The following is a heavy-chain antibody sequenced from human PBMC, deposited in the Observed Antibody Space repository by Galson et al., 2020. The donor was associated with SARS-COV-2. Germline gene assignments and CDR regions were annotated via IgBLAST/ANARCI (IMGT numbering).Heavy chain of an antibody. D-gene: IGHD1-26*01. Sequence: SETLSLTCTASGGSISSAGNYWNWHRQTAGQELEWIGRIYLSGTTHYNPSIKRRVTISTATSKNQFSLKLTSVTAADTAVYYCARGGGVGSIYVYGIDVWGQGTTVTVSS. V-gene: IGHV4-61*02. CDR3: ARGGGVGSIYVYGIDV. J-gene: IGHJ6*02. CDR2: IYLSGTT. CDR1: GGSISSAGNY.